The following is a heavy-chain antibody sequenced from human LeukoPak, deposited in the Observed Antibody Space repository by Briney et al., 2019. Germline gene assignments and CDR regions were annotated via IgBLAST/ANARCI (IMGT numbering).Heavy chain of an antibody. V-gene: IGHV1-2*02. J-gene: IGHJ4*02. Sequence: ASVKVSCKAAGYSFTDYYMHWVRQAPGQGREWRAWINTNTGGTTNAQKFKGRVTMTRDTSISTAYMKLRSLRSDDTAVYYCARERRYSSSWYEDYWGQGNLVTVSS. D-gene: IGHD6-13*01. CDR3: ARERRYSSSWYEDY. CDR2: INTNTGGT. CDR1: GYSFTDYY.